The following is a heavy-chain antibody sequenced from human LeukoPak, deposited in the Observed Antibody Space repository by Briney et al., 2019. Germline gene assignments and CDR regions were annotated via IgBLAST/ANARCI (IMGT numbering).Heavy chain of an antibody. CDR1: GFTFSSYS. Sequence: GGSLRLSCAASGFTFSSYSMNWVRQAPGKGLEWVSFISSRSDTIYYADSVKGRFTISRDNSKNTLNLQMGSLRTEDMAVYYCAREAIGISRRGGFDIWGQGTMVTVSS. D-gene: IGHD2/OR15-2a*01. V-gene: IGHV3-48*01. CDR3: AREAIGISRRGGFDI. CDR2: ISSRSDTI. J-gene: IGHJ3*02.